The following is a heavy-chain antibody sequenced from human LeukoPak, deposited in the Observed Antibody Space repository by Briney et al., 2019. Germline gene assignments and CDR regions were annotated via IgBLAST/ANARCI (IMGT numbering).Heavy chain of an antibody. CDR3: ARWGDGKRFDY. V-gene: IGHV3-33*01. D-gene: IGHD2-21*02. CDR1: GFTFNSHG. CDR2: IWYDGSNK. Sequence: PGRSLRLSCAASGFTFNSHGMNWVRQAPGKGLEWVAVIWYDGSNKYYADSVKGRFTISRDNSKNTLYLQMNSLRDEDTAMYYCARWGDGKRFDYWGQGTLVTVSS. J-gene: IGHJ4*02.